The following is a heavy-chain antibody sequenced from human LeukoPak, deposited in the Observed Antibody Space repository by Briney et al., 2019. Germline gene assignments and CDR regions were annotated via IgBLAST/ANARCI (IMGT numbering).Heavy chain of an antibody. CDR2: IYTSGST. CDR3: VGDYGGNLCHY. V-gene: IGHV4-4*07. J-gene: IGHJ4*02. CDR1: HGSISDYY. Sequence: SETLSLTCTVSHGSISDYYWSWIRQPAGKGLEWIGRIYTSGSTNYNPSLKSRVTMSVDTSKNQFSLKVSSVTAADTAVYYCVGDYGGNLCHYWGQGTLVTVSS. D-gene: IGHD4-23*01.